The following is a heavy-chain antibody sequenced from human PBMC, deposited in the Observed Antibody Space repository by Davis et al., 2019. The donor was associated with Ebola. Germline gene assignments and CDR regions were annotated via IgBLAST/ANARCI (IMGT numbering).Heavy chain of an antibody. CDR1: GFMFEDYA. J-gene: IGHJ6*03. CDR3: ANSLADTWERNYYAMDV. Sequence: GESLKISCAASGFMFEDYAMHWVRQRPGKGLEWVSLISWDGGTTNYADSVKGRFIISRDNSKNSLYLQMNSLTTEDTAFYYCANSLADTWERNYYAMDVWGKGTAVTVSS. D-gene: IGHD1-26*01. CDR2: ISWDGGTT. V-gene: IGHV3-43*01.